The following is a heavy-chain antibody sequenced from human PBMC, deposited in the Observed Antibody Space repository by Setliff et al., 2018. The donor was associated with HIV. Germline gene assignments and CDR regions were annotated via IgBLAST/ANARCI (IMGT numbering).Heavy chain of an antibody. V-gene: IGHV4-4*08. Sequence: PSETLSLTCTVSSGSISSHYWSWIRQPPGKGLEWIGYIYTSGSTNYNPSLKSRVTISVDTSKNQFSLKLSSVTAADTAVYYCANFLPDTAAAGPRFDYWGQGTLVTVSS. J-gene: IGHJ4*02. CDR1: SGSISSHY. D-gene: IGHD6-13*01. CDR3: ANFLPDTAAAGPRFDY. CDR2: IYTSGST.